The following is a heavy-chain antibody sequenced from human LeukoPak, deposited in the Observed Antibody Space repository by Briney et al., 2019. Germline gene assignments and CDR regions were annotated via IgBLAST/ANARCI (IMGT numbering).Heavy chain of an antibody. CDR1: GGSISSGDYY. V-gene: IGHV4-30-4*08. CDR2: IYYSGST. D-gene: IGHD3-10*01. Sequence: SETLSLTCTVSGGSISSGDYYWSWIRQPPGKGLEWIGYIYYSGSTYYNPSLKSRVTISVDTSKNQFSLKLSSVTAADTAVYYCVRAPAFGFGELQRRFDYWGQGTLVTVS. J-gene: IGHJ4*02. CDR3: VRAPAFGFGELQRRFDY.